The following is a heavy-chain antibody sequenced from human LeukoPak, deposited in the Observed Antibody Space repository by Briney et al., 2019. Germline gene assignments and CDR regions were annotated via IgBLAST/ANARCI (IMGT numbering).Heavy chain of an antibody. CDR3: VRDAGWSDLDY. Sequence: GGSLRLSCAAPGFTLSSYWMTWVRQAPGKGLEWVAHIKQDGGEKYYVDSVKGRFTISRDNAKNSLYLQMNSLRVEDTAVYYCVRDAGWSDLDYWGQGTLVTVSS. CDR2: IKQDGGEK. D-gene: IGHD2-15*01. V-gene: IGHV3-7*04. J-gene: IGHJ4*02. CDR1: GFTLSSYW.